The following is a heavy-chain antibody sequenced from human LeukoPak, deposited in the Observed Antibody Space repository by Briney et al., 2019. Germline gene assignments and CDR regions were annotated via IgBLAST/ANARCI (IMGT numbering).Heavy chain of an antibody. J-gene: IGHJ4*02. Sequence: GRSLRLSCAASGFTLSSYSMNWVRQAPGKGLEWVSSISSSSSYIYYADSVKGRFTISRDNAKNSLYLQMNSLRAEDTAFYYCARGGELVGSYFDYWGQGSLVTVSS. CDR1: GFTLSSYS. V-gene: IGHV3-21*04. D-gene: IGHD3-16*01. CDR3: ARGGELVGSYFDY. CDR2: ISSSSSYI.